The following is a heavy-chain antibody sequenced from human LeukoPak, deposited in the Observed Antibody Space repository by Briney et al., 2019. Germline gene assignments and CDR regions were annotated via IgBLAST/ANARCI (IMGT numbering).Heavy chain of an antibody. D-gene: IGHD3-10*01. V-gene: IGHV3-49*04. CDR2: IRSKAYGGTT. CDR3: SYGSGSSYNVYYYAMDV. CDR1: GFTFGVYA. Sequence: GGSLRLSCTASGFTFGVYAMSWVHQAPGKGLEWVGFIRSKAYGGTTEYAASVKGRFTISRDDSKSIAYLQMNSLKTEDTAVYYCSYGSGSSYNVYYYAMDVWGKGTTVTVSS. J-gene: IGHJ6*04.